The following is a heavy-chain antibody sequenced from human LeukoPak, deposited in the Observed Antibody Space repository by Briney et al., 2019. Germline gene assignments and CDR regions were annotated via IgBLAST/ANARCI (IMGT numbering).Heavy chain of an antibody. J-gene: IGHJ3*02. CDR3: ARLWSRAFDI. V-gene: IGHV4-4*09. CDR1: GGSISSYY. Sequence: SETLSLTCTVSGGSISSYYWSWIRQPPGKELEWIGYIYTSGSTNYNPSLKSRVTISVDTSKNQFSLKLSSVTAADTAVYYCARLWSRAFDIWGQGTMVTVSS. CDR2: IYTSGST. D-gene: IGHD3-10*01.